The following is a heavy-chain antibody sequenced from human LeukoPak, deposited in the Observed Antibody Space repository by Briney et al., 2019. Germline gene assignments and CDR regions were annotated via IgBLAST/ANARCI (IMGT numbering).Heavy chain of an antibody. CDR1: GFTFSSHW. CDR3: ARARIDY. V-gene: IGHV3-7*05. CDR2: IKQDGSEK. D-gene: IGHD1-14*01. J-gene: IGHJ4*02. Sequence: GGSLRLSCAASGFTFSSHWMTWVRQAPGKGLEWVANIKQDGSEKYYVDSVKGRFTISRDNAENSLYLQMNSLRADDTAVYFCARARIDYWGQGTLVTVSS.